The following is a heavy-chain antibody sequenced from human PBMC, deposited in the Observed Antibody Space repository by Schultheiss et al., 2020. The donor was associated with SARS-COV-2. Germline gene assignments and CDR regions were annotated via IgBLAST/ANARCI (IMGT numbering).Heavy chain of an antibody. V-gene: IGHV4-4*07. J-gene: IGHJ4*02. CDR3: ARDRRDGYKSADY. CDR1: GGSISDFY. D-gene: IGHD5-24*01. Sequence: SETLSLTCSVSGGSISDFYWSWVRQPAGEGLEWIGRIFSSGYPNYNPSLKPRVTISVDTSKNQVSLKLSSVTAADTAVYYCARDRRDGYKSADYWGQGTLVTVSS. CDR2: IFSSGYP.